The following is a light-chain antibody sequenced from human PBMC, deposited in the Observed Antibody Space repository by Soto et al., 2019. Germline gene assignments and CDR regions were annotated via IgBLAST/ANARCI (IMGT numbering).Light chain of an antibody. V-gene: IGLV4-69*01. CDR1: SGHSSYV. CDR3: QTWASGIRV. J-gene: IGLJ3*02. Sequence: QPVLTQSPSASASLGASVKLTCTLSSGHSSYVIAWHQQQPERSPRYLMTLNSDGSHSKGDGIPDRFSGSSSGAERSLTISGLQSEDEADYSCQTWASGIRVFGGGTKLTVL. CDR2: LNSDGSH.